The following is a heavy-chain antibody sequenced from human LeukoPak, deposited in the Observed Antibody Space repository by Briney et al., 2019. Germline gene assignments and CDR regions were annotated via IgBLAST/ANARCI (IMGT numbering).Heavy chain of an antibody. D-gene: IGHD1-26*01. CDR2: IYESGNT. J-gene: IGHJ5*02. CDR1: GGSMSSSRYY. V-gene: IGHV4-39*07. Sequence: PSGTLSLTCTVSGGSMSSSRYYWGWIRQPPGKGLEWIGSIYESGNTYHNPSLKSRVTISVDTSKNQFSLKLSSVTAADTAVYYCARVGALGGVGFDPWGQGTLVTVSS. CDR3: ARVGALGGVGFDP.